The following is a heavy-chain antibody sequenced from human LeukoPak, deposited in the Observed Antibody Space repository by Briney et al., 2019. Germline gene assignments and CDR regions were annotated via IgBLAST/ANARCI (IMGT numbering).Heavy chain of an antibody. Sequence: AGGSLRLSCAASGFTFSSYSMNWVRQAPGKGLEWVSYISSSGSTIYYADSVKGRFTISRDNAKNSLYLQMNSLRAEDTAVYYCARTGGSGWYEFVPWGQGTLVTVSS. CDR3: ARTGGSGWYEFVP. CDR2: ISSSGSTI. V-gene: IGHV3-48*04. J-gene: IGHJ5*02. CDR1: GFTFSSYS. D-gene: IGHD6-19*01.